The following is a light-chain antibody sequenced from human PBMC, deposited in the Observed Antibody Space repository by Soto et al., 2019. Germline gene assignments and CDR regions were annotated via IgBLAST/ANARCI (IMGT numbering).Light chain of an antibody. Sequence: EVVMTQSPATLYVSPGERATLSCRAGQSVSSNLAWYQQKPGQAPRLLIYGASTRATGIPARFSGSGSWTEFTLTNSSLQSEDFAVYYCQQYNTWPLYTFGQGTKLEIK. V-gene: IGKV3D-15*01. CDR3: QQYNTWPLYT. CDR2: GAS. CDR1: QSVSSN. J-gene: IGKJ2*01.